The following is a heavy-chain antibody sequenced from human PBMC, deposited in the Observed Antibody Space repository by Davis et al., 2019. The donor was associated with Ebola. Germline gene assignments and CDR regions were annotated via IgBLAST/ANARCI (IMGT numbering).Heavy chain of an antibody. Sequence: GESLKISCTDSVITFSSYAMTWVRQAPGKGLEWVSAISGSGGSTYYADSVKGRFTISRDNAKNSLYLQMNSLRDEDTAVYYCARDSSGWFSDAFDIWGQGTMVTVSS. CDR2: ISGSGGST. D-gene: IGHD6-19*01. V-gene: IGHV3-23*01. J-gene: IGHJ3*02. CDR3: ARDSSGWFSDAFDI. CDR1: VITFSSYA.